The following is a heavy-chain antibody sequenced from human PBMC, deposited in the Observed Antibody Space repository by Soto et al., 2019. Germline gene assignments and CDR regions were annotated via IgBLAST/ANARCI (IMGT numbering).Heavy chain of an antibody. CDR2: IYYSGST. V-gene: IGHV4-39*01. CDR1: GGSISSSSYY. CDR3: AKQGAYYDILTGYVFNRSGMDV. D-gene: IGHD3-9*01. J-gene: IGHJ6*02. Sequence: QLQLQESGPGLVKPSETLSLTCTVSGGSISSSSYYWGWIRQPPGKGLEWIGSIYYSGSTYYNPSLKSRVTIAVDTSKNPFSLKLSSVTAADTAVYYCAKQGAYYDILTGYVFNRSGMDVWGQGTTVTVSS.